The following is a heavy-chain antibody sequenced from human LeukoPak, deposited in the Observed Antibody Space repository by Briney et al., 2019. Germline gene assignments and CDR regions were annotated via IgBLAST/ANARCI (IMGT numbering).Heavy chain of an antibody. CDR1: DYTFNSYG. J-gene: IGHJ6*03. D-gene: IGHD2-8*01. CDR3: ARDLGYCTNGVCSSNYYYYYYMDV. CDR2: ISPYNGNT. Sequence: ASVKVSCKASDYTFNSYGISWVRQAPGQGLEWMGWISPYNGNTKYAQKFQGRVTMTTHTSTSTAYMELRSLRSDDTAVYYCARDLGYCTNGVCSSNYYYYYYMDVWGKGTTVTVSS. V-gene: IGHV1-18*01.